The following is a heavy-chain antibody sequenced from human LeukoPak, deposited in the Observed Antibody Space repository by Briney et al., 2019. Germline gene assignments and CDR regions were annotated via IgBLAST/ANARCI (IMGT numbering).Heavy chain of an antibody. CDR2: MNPNSGNT. CDR1: GYTFTSYD. D-gene: IGHD7-27*01. J-gene: IGHJ6*02. Sequence: ASVKVSCKASGYTFTSYDINWVRQATGQGLEWMGWMNPNSGNTGYAQRFQGRVTMTRYTSISTAYMELSSLRSEDTAVYYCALWAIANHYYGMDVWGQGTTVTVSS. V-gene: IGHV1-8*01. CDR3: ALWAIANHYYGMDV.